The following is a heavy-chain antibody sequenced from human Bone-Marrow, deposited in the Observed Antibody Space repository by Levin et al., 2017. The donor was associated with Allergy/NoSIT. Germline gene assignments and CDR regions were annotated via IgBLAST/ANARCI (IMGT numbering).Heavy chain of an antibody. D-gene: IGHD6-13*01. V-gene: IGHV3-30*04. Sequence: GGSLRLSCAASGFTFINYAMHWIRQAPGKGLEWVAVVSFDGTSILYGDSVKGRFTISRDNAKHAVYLEISSLRADDTAVYYCARDMESAAGSRFAYWGQGTLVTVSA. CDR2: VSFDGTSI. CDR1: GFTFINYA. CDR3: ARDMESAAGSRFAY. J-gene: IGHJ4*02.